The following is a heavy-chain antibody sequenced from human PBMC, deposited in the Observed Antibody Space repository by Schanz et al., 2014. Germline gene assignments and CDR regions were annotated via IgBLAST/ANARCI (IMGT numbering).Heavy chain of an antibody. J-gene: IGHJ4*02. CDR3: ARKSLVSAHYDS. CDR1: GFTFSTYA. D-gene: IGHD2-21*01. CDR2: ISYGTSYI. Sequence: EVHLLESGGGLVRPGGSLRLSCAASGFTFSTYAMAWVRQAPGKGLEWVSSISYGTSYIYYAESVKGRFTISRDNAKNSLYLQMNGLRAEDVAVYYCARKSLVSAHYDSWGQGTLVTVSS. V-gene: IGHV3-21*01.